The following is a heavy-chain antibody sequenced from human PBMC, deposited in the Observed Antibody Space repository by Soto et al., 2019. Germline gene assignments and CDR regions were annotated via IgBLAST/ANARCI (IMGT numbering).Heavy chain of an antibody. CDR3: TRHGAGDYFLFDP. V-gene: IGHV3-74*01. Sequence: EFQLVESGGGLVQPGGSLRLSCAASGFTFSDFWMHWVRQAPGKGLVWVSRVSPDGTSTSYADSVKGRFTISRDNAKNTLYMQMNSLSAEDTAVYYCTRHGAGDYFLFDPWGQGTLVTVFS. J-gene: IGHJ5*02. CDR1: GFTFSDFW. CDR2: VSPDGTST. D-gene: IGHD4-17*01.